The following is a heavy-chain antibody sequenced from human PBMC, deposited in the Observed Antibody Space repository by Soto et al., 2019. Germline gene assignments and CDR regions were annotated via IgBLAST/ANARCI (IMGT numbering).Heavy chain of an antibody. CDR2: INPNSGGT. D-gene: IGHD3-10*01. Sequence: ASVKVSCKASGYKFSSYAIHWVRQAPGQRLEWMGWINPNSGGTNYAQKFQGWVTMTRDTSISTAYMELSRLRSDDTAVYYCARDARGDEAPMDYWGQGTLVTVSS. J-gene: IGHJ4*02. CDR1: GYKFSSYA. V-gene: IGHV1-2*04. CDR3: ARDARGDEAPMDY.